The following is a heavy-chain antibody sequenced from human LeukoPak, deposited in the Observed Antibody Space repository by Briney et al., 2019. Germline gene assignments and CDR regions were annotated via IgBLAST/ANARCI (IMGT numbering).Heavy chain of an antibody. CDR1: GGTFSSYA. J-gene: IGHJ4*02. Sequence: ASVKVSCKASGGTFSSYAISWVRQAPGQGLEWMGGIIPIFGTANYAQKFQGRVTITADKSTSTAYMELSSLRSDDTAVYYCARRRQDYGDYDYWGQGTLVTVSS. CDR3: ARRRQDYGDYDY. CDR2: IIPIFGTA. D-gene: IGHD4-17*01. V-gene: IGHV1-69*06.